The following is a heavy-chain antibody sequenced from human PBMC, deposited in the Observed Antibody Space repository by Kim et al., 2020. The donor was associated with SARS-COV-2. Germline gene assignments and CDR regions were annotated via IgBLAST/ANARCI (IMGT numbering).Heavy chain of an antibody. J-gene: IGHJ6*02. V-gene: IGHV3-7*03. D-gene: IGHD6-13*01. CDR3: ARDRVAAARNYYYYYGMDV. Sequence: GGSLRLSCAASGFTFSSYWMSWVRQAPGKGLEWVANIKQDGSEKYYVDSVKGRFTISRDNAKNSLYLQMNSLRAEDTAVYYCARDRVAAARNYYYYYGMDVWGQGTTVTVSS. CDR1: GFTFSSYW. CDR2: IKQDGSEK.